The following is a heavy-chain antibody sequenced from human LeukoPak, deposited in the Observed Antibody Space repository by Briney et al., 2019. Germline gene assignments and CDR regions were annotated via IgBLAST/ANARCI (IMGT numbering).Heavy chain of an antibody. CDR2: IYHSGST. CDR3: ATLKRSTPNWFDP. V-gene: IGHV4-38-2*01. J-gene: IGHJ5*02. CDR1: GYSISSGYY. Sequence: SETLSLTCAVSGYSISSGYYWGWIRQPPGQGLEWIGSIYHSGSTYYNPSLKSRVTISVDTSKNQFSLKLSSVTAADTAVYYCATLKRSTPNWFDPWGQGTLVTVSS.